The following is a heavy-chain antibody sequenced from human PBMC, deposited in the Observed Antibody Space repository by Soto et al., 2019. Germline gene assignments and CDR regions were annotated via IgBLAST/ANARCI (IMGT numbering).Heavy chain of an antibody. V-gene: IGHV4-34*01. CDR2: ITHSGRT. CDR1: GGSFRGYN. D-gene: IGHD5-18*01. J-gene: IGHJ4*02. Sequence: QVQLQQWGAGLLKPSETLSLICAVYGGSFRGYNWCWIRLPPGKGLEWIGEITHSGRTNYNPSLTRLVTSSVDSSKYQFAPKLSSVTAADTAVYFCARDESEYSYGSAYWGQGTLVTVSS. CDR3: ARDESEYSYGSAY.